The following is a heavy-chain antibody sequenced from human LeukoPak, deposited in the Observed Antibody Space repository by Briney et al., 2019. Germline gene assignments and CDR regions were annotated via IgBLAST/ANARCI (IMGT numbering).Heavy chain of an antibody. D-gene: IGHD3-3*01. CDR2: IKQDGSEK. Sequence: GGSLRLSCAAPGFTFSSYWMSWVRQTPGKGLEWVANIKQDGSEKYFVNSVKGRFTISRDNAKNSLYLQMNSLRAEDTAMYYCASLQINFDFWSGYYRVSDYWGQGTLVTVSS. CDR3: ASLQINFDFWSGYYRVSDY. V-gene: IGHV3-7*01. J-gene: IGHJ4*02. CDR1: GFTFSSYW.